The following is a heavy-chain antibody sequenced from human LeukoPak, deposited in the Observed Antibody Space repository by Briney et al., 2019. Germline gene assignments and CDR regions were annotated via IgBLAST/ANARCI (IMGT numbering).Heavy chain of an antibody. CDR1: GGSISSYY. CDR2: IYYSGST. CDR3: ARVDGDYVEGSLDY. V-gene: IGHV4-59*01. D-gene: IGHD4-17*01. Sequence: PSENLSLTCTVSGGSISSYYWSWIRQPPGKGLEWIGYIYYSGSTNYNPSLKSRVTISVDTSKNQFSLKLSSVTAADTAVYYCARVDGDYVEGSLDYWGQGTLVTVSS. J-gene: IGHJ4*02.